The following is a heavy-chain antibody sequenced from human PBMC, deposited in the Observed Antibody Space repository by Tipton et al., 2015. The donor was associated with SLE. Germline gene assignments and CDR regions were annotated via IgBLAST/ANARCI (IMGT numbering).Heavy chain of an antibody. CDR1: GGSISPHY. CDR2: IYFGGST. D-gene: IGHD3-16*01. V-gene: IGHV4-59*11. Sequence: LRLSCTVSGGSISPHYWSWIRQPPGKGLEWIGYIYFGGSTTYNPSLRSRVTISVDTSENQFSLKLRSVTAADTAVYYCARDGGAGRAALDIWGQGTAVTVSS. J-gene: IGHJ3*02. CDR3: ARDGGAGRAALDI.